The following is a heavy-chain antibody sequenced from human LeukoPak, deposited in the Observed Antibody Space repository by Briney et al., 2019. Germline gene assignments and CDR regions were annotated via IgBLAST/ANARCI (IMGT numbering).Heavy chain of an antibody. CDR2: ISRDSANI. V-gene: IGHV3-9*01. Sequence: GGSLRLSCTASGFALDDYVMQWVRQTPGGGREWVSGISRDSANIGYTDSVKGRFTISRDNDKNSIYLQMNSLTTEDTALYYCARDFCTGCNYYFYGMDVWGRGTTVTVSS. J-gene: IGHJ6*02. D-gene: IGHD2-2*01. CDR3: ARDFCTGCNYYFYGMDV. CDR1: GFALDDYV.